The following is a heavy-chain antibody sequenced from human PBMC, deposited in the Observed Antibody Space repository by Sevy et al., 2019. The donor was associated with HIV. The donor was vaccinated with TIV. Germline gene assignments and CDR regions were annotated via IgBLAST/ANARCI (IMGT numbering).Heavy chain of an antibody. Sequence: GGSLRLSCAASGFTFSGSAMHWVRQASGKGLEWVGRIRSKANSYATAYAASVKGRFTISRDDSKNTAYLEMSSLKSEYTAVYYCTRGLDDHDYYGMDVWGQGTTVTVSS. V-gene: IGHV3-73*01. CDR2: IRSKANSYAT. CDR1: GFTFSGSA. J-gene: IGHJ6*02. CDR3: TRGLDDHDYYGMDV.